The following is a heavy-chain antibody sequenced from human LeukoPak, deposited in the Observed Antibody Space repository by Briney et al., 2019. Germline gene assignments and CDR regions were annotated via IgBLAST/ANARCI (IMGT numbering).Heavy chain of an antibody. D-gene: IGHD5/OR15-5a*01. CDR2: ISYDGSNK. CDR3: AKVGLVYVAFDI. J-gene: IGHJ3*02. Sequence: GRSLRLSCAASGLTFSSYGMHWVRQAPGKGLEWVAVISYDGSNKYYADSVKGRFTISRDNSKNTLYLQMNSLRAEDTAVYYCAKVGLVYVAFDIWGQGTMVTVSS. CDR1: GLTFSSYG. V-gene: IGHV3-30*18.